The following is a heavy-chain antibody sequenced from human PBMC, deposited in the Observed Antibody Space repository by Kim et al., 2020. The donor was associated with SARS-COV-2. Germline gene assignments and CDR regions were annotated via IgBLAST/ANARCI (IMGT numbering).Heavy chain of an antibody. CDR3: AREAVYSSGWIYYYYYGMDV. V-gene: IGHV1-3*01. CDR1: GYTFTSYA. Sequence: ASVKVSCKASGYTFTSYAMHWVRQAPGQRLEWMGWINAGNGNTKYSQKFQGRVTITRDTSASTAYMELSSLRSEDTAVYYCAREAVYSSGWIYYYYYGMDVWGQGTTVTVSS. D-gene: IGHD6-19*01. CDR2: INAGNGNT. J-gene: IGHJ6*02.